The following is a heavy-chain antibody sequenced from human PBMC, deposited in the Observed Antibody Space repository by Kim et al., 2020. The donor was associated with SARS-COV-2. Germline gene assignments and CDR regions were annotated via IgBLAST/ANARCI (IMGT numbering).Heavy chain of an antibody. J-gene: IGHJ4*02. Sequence: SETLSLTCTVSGGSISSGGYYWSWIRQHPGKGLEWIGYIYYSGSTYYNPSLKSRVTISVDTSKNQFSLKLSSVTAADTAGYYCARGLDYYGSGSFDYWGQETLVTVSA. CDR1: GGSISSGGYY. V-gene: IGHV4-31*03. D-gene: IGHD3-10*01. CDR3: ARGLDYYGSGSFDY. CDR2: IYYSGST.